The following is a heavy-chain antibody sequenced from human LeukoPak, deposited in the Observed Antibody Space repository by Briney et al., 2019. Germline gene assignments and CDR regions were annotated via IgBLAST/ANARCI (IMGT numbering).Heavy chain of an antibody. J-gene: IGHJ4*02. Sequence: PGGSLRLSCAASGFTFSSYSINWVRQAPGKGLEWVSYISSSSSTIYYADSVKGRFTISRDNAKNSLYLQMNSLRAEDTAVYYCARRDSSDFDYWGQGTLVTVSS. CDR2: ISSSSSTI. CDR1: GFTFSSYS. V-gene: IGHV3-48*01. D-gene: IGHD3-22*01. CDR3: ARRDSSDFDY.